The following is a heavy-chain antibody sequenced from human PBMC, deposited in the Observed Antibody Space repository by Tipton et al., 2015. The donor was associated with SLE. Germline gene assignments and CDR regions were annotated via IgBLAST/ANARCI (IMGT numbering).Heavy chain of an antibody. CDR3: ARGHGIAAAGPFDY. J-gene: IGHJ4*02. CDR1: GASISTHY. CDR2: INHSGST. Sequence: TLSLTCTVSGASISTHYWSWIRQPPGKGLEWIGEINHSGSTNYNPSLKSRVTISVDTSKNQFSLKLSSVTAADTAVYYCARGHGIAAAGPFDYWGQGTLVTVSS. D-gene: IGHD6-13*01. V-gene: IGHV4-34*01.